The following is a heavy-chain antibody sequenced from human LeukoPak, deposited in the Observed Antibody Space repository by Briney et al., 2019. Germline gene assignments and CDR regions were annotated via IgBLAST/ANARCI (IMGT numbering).Heavy chain of an antibody. CDR3: ARGSCSSTSCYYDDY. Sequence: PSETLSLTCTVSGDSISSISYFWGWIRQPPGKGLEWIGEINHSGSTNYNPSLKSRVTISVDTSKNQFSLKLSSVTAADTAVYYCARGSCSSTSCYYDDYWGQGTLVTVSS. CDR1: GDSISSISYF. V-gene: IGHV4-39*07. D-gene: IGHD2-2*01. J-gene: IGHJ4*02. CDR2: INHSGST.